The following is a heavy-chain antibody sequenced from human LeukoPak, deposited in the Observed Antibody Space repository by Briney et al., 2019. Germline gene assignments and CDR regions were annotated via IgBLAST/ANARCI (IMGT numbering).Heavy chain of an antibody. CDR1: GYTFTGYY. CDR3: ARGRSRSRGGWFDP. V-gene: IGHV1-2*02. CDR2: INPNSGGT. D-gene: IGHD3-16*01. Sequence: GASVKVSCKASGYTFTGYYMHWVRQAPGQGLEWMGWINPNSGGTNYAQKFQGRVTMTRNTSISTAYMELSSLRSEDTAAYYCARGRSRSRGGWFDPWGQGTLVTVSS. J-gene: IGHJ5*02.